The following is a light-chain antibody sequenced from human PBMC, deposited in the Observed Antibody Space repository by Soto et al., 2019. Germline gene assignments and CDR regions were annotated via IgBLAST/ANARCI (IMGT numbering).Light chain of an antibody. CDR3: QQNYSTPLA. J-gene: IGKJ4*01. CDR1: QSINRD. V-gene: IGKV1-39*01. CDR2: AAF. Sequence: DVHMTLSPFSLSASVGHRVTITCRASQSINRDLNWYQQKPGKAPNLLIYAAFTLESGVPSRFSGSGYGTDFNLTISSLQIEDFATYYCQQNYSTPLAFGGGTKVDIK.